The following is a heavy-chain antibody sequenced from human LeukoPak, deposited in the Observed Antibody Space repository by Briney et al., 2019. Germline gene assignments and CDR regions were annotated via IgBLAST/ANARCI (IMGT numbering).Heavy chain of an antibody. CDR3: ARWGSDLLDH. D-gene: IGHD3-16*01. J-gene: IGHJ4*02. V-gene: IGHV1-8*01. CDR2: MNPNSAKT. CDR1: GYTFANYD. Sequence: ASVKVSCKASGYTFANYDINWVRQAPGQGFEWMGWMNPNSAKTLYAQKFQGSLTMTRSTSISTAYMELSSLRSEDTAVYYCARWGSDLLDHWGQGTLVTVSS.